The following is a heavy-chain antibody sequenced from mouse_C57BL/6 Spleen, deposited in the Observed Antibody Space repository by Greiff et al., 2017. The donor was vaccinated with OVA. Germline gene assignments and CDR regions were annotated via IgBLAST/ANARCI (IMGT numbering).Heavy chain of an antibody. J-gene: IGHJ3*01. CDR2: FDPSDSYT. V-gene: IGHV1-69*01. Sequence: VQLQQSGAELVMPGASVKLSCKASGYTFTSYWMHWVKQRPGQGLEWIGEFDPSDSYTNYNQKFKGKSTLTVDKSSSTAYMQLISLTSEDSAVYYCASSYYGSSSWFAYWGQGTLVTVSA. D-gene: IGHD1-1*01. CDR3: ASSYYGSSSWFAY. CDR1: GYTFTSYW.